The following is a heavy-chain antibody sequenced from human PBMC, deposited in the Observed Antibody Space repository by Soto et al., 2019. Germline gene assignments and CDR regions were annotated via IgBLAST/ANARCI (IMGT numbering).Heavy chain of an antibody. Sequence: GGSLRLSCAASGFTFSNYAMDWVRQASGKGLEWVSAISNSFSDGNTHYADSVKGRFTISRDNDKNTVFLEMNSLRAEDTAVYYCAKVFSPEGGNYFDHWGQGTLVTVSS. CDR2: ISNSFSDGNT. V-gene: IGHV3-23*01. CDR3: AKVFSPEGGNYFDH. CDR1: GFTFSNYA. J-gene: IGHJ4*02.